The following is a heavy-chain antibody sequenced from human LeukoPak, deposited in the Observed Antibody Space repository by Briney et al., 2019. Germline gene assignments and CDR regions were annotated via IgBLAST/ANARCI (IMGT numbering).Heavy chain of an antibody. V-gene: IGHV4-59*12. D-gene: IGHD6-19*01. CDR2: IYYSGST. CDR1: GGSISSYY. J-gene: IGHJ4*02. CDR3: ARVIPGQWLVPSVFDY. Sequence: SETLSLTCTVSGGSISSYYWSWIRQPPGKGLEWIGYIYYSGSTIYNPSLKSRVTISVDTSKNQFSLKLSSVTAADTAVYYCARVIPGQWLVPSVFDYWGQGTLVTVSS.